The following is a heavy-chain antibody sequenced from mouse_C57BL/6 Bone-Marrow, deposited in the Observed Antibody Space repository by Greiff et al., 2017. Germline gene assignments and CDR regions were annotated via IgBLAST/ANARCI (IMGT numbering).Heavy chain of an antibody. CDR2: IRNKANGYTT. Sequence: EVKLVESGGGLVQPGGSLSLSCAASGFTFTDYYMSWVRQPPGKALEWLGFIRNKANGYTTEYSASVKGRFTISRDNSQSILYLQMNALRAEDSATYYCARYPYDYDGGTWFADWGQGTLVTVSA. V-gene: IGHV7-3*01. D-gene: IGHD2-4*01. CDR1: GFTFTDYY. J-gene: IGHJ3*01. CDR3: ARYPYDYDGGTWFAD.